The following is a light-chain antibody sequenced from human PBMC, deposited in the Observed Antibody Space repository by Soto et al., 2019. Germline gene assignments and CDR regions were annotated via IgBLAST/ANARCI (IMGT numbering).Light chain of an antibody. Sequence: DIQMTQSPPSLSASVGDRVTLTCRASQSISYHLNWYQQKPGKAPRLIIHAASSLQSGAPSRFSGAGSGTDFTLTISSLQPEDFAVYYCQQSRSMPITFGPGTKVDIK. CDR3: QQSRSMPIT. J-gene: IGKJ3*01. CDR2: AAS. CDR1: QSISYH. V-gene: IGKV1-39*01.